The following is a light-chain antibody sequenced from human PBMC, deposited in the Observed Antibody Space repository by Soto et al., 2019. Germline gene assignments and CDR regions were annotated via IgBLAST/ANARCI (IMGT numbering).Light chain of an antibody. Sequence: DIQMTPSPSPLSGSVGDRVTTTCRASQTISSWLAWYQQKPGKAPKLPIYKASTLKSGVPSRFSGSGSGTEFTLTISSLQPDDFATYYCQHYNSYSEAFGQGTKVDIK. CDR1: QTISSW. CDR3: QHYNSYSEA. CDR2: KAS. V-gene: IGKV1-5*03. J-gene: IGKJ1*01.